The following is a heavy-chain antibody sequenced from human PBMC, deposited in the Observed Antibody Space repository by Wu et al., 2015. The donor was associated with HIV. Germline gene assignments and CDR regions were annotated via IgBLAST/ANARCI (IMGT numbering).Heavy chain of an antibody. J-gene: IGHJ4*02. D-gene: IGHD3-10*01. V-gene: IGHV1-2*02. CDR1: EYTFTAYY. CDR3: ARSDFGSGTLASH. Sequence: QVYLAQSGAEVKKPGASVRVSCRAAEYTFTAYYLHWIRQAPGQRFEWMGYIVPQSGSTLYSQKFRDRVSLTRDTAINTAFMDLSGLTSDDTAVYYCARSDFGSGTLASHWGQGTLVTVSS. CDR2: IVPQSGST.